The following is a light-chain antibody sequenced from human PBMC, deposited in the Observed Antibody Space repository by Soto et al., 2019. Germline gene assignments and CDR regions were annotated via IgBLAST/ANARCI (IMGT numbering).Light chain of an antibody. V-gene: IGLV2-14*01. CDR3: NSYRSTSARYV. CDR2: DVS. J-gene: IGLJ1*01. Sequence: QSALTQPASVSGSPGQSITISCTGTNIDVGGYNYVSWYQQHPGKAPRLIISDVSNRPSGVSNRFSGSKSGNTASLTISGLQAEDEADYYCNSYRSTSARYVFGTGTKVTVL. CDR1: NIDVGGYNY.